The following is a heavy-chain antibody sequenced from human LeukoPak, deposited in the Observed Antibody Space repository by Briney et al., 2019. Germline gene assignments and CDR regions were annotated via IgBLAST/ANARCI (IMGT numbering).Heavy chain of an antibody. CDR2: INPNSGGT. Sequence: ASVKVSCKASGYTFTSSYIHWVRQAPGQGLEWMGRINPNSGGTNYAQKFQGRVTMTRDTSISTAYMELSRLRSDDTAVYYCARGDDILRYFDWLLYCWGQGTLVTVSS. V-gene: IGHV1-2*06. J-gene: IGHJ4*02. CDR1: GYTFTSSY. D-gene: IGHD3-9*01. CDR3: ARGDDILRYFDWLLYC.